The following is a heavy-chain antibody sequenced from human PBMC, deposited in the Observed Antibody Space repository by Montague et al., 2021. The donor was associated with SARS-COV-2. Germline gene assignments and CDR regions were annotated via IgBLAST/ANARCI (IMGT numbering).Heavy chain of an antibody. V-gene: IGHV3-53*01. CDR2: IYSGGST. D-gene: IGHD3-3*01. CDR1: GGSFSGYY. CDR3: ARAPFDDFWSGYTYYFDY. Sequence: ETLSLTCAVYGGSFSGYYWSWVRQAPGKGLEWVSVIYSGGSTYYADSVKGRFTISRDNSKNTLYLQMNSLRAEDTAVYYCARAPFDDFWSGYTYYFDYWGQGTLVTVSS. J-gene: IGHJ4*02.